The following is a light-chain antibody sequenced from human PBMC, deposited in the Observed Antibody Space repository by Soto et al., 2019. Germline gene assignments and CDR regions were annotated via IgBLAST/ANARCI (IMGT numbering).Light chain of an antibody. J-gene: IGKJ2*01. Sequence: DIQMTQSRATLSASVGDRVIITCRASQSISSWLAWYQQKPGKAPKLLIYKASSLESGVPSRFSGSGSGTEFTLTISSLQPDDFATYYCQQYNSPYTFGQGTKLEIK. V-gene: IGKV1-5*03. CDR3: QQYNSPYT. CDR2: KAS. CDR1: QSISSW.